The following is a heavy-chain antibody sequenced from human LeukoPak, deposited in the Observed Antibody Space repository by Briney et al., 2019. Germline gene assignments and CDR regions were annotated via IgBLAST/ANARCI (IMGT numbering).Heavy chain of an antibody. D-gene: IGHD2-15*01. CDR1: GFTFGDYA. J-gene: IGHJ6*03. CDR3: TITGRGSTADYYYYYMDV. V-gene: IGHV3-49*03. CDR2: IRSKAYGGTT. Sequence: GRSLRLSCTASGFTFGDYAMSWFRQAPGKGLEWVGFIRSKAYGGTTEYAASVKGRFTISRDDSKSIAYLQMNSLKTEDTAVYYCTITGRGSTADYYYYYMDVWGKGTTVTVSS.